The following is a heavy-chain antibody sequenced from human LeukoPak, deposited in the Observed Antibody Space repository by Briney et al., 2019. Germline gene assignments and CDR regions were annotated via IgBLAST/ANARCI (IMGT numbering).Heavy chain of an antibody. J-gene: IGHJ6*02. CDR3: ARGVPFYVSADYGMDV. CDR1: GYTFTGYY. D-gene: IGHD2/OR15-2a*01. CDR2: INPNSGGT. V-gene: IGHV1-2*06. Sequence: ASVKVSCKAFGYTFTGYYMHWVRQAPGQGLEWMGRINPNSGGTNYAQKFQGRVTMTRDTSISTAYMELSRLRSDDTAVYYCARGVPFYVSADYGMDVWGQGTTVTVSS.